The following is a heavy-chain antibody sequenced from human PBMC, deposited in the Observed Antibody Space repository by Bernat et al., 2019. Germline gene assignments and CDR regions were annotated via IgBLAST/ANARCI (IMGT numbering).Heavy chain of an antibody. CDR3: ARGVWGDTTPFFDY. CDR2: IYSSGGST. J-gene: IGHJ4*02. CDR1: GGSVSSGSYY. Sequence: QVQLQESGPGLVNPSETLSLTCTVSGGSVSSGSYYWSWIRQSPGKGLEWIGYIYSSGGSTNYYPSLKSRVTISRDTSKNQFSLKLTSVTAADTAVYYCARGVWGDTTPFFDYWGQGTLVTVSS. D-gene: IGHD1-1*01. V-gene: IGHV4-61*01.